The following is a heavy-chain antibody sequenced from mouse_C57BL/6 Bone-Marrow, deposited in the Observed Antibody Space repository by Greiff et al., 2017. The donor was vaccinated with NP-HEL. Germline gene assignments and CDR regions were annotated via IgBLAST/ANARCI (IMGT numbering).Heavy chain of an antibody. CDR1: GYTFTDYE. CDR3: TRSHYAGDYYAIDY. V-gene: IGHV1-15*01. Sequence: VQRVESGAELVRPGASVTLSCKASGYTFTDYEMHWVKQTPVHGLEWIGAIDPESGGTAYNQKLKGKAILTADKSSSTDYMVLRSLTSSYSAVYYCTRSHYAGDYYAIDYCGPGTSVTVSS. D-gene: IGHD1-1*02. J-gene: IGHJ4*01. CDR2: IDPESGGT.